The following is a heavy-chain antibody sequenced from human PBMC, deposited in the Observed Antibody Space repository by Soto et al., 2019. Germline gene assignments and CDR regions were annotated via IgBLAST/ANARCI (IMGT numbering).Heavy chain of an antibody. CDR3: ARDHAYCTNGVCYGVGPDH. V-gene: IGHV3-33*01. Sequence: AGGSLRLSCAASGFTFSSYGMHWVRQAPGKGLEWVAVIWYDGSNKYYADSVKGRFTISRDNSKNTLYLQMNSLRAEDTAVYYCARDHAYCTNGVCYGVGPDHCVQGTLFTVPS. CDR2: IWYDGSNK. CDR1: GFTFSSYG. D-gene: IGHD2-8*01. J-gene: IGHJ5*02.